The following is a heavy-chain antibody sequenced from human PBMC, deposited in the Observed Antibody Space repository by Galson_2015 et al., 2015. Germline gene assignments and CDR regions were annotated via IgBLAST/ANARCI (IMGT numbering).Heavy chain of an antibody. D-gene: IGHD3-16*01. Sequence: SLRLSCAASGFAFVDYAMHWVRQAPGRGLEWVSGISWHSGNIAYADSVKGRFTISRDNAKGSLYLQMNSLRTEDTALYYCAKARGSSSGRGIDFWGQGTLVTVSS. CDR2: ISWHSGNI. J-gene: IGHJ4*02. CDR3: AKARGSSSGRGIDF. CDR1: GFAFVDYA. V-gene: IGHV3-9*01.